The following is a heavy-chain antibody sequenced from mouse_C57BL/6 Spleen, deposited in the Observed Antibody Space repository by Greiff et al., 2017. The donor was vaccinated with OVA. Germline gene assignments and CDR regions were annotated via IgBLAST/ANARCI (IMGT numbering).Heavy chain of an antibody. V-gene: IGHV1-61*01. J-gene: IGHJ1*03. CDR3: ARGGYDYDRGYFDV. D-gene: IGHD2-4*01. Sequence: VQLQQPGAELVRPGSSVKLSCKASGYTFTSYWMDWVKQRPGQGLEWIGNIYPSDSETHYNQKFKDKATLTVDKSSSTAYMQLSSLTSEDSAVDYCARGGYDYDRGYFDVWGTGTTVTVSS. CDR2: IYPSDSET. CDR1: GYTFTSYW.